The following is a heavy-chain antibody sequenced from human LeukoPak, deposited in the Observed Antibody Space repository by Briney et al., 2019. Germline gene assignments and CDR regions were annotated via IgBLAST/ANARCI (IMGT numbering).Heavy chain of an antibody. V-gene: IGHV1-69*04. D-gene: IGHD3-3*01. CDR2: IIPILGIA. Sequence: SVKVSCKASGGTFSSYAISWVRPAPGQGLEWMGRIIPILGIANYAQKFQGRVTITADKSTSTAYMELSSLRSDDTAVYYRAITMFGAGLPFDHWGQGTLVTVSS. CDR3: AITMFGAGLPFDH. CDR1: GGTFSSYA. J-gene: IGHJ4*02.